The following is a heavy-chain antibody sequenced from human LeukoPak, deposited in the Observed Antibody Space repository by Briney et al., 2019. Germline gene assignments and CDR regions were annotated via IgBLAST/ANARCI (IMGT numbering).Heavy chain of an antibody. V-gene: IGHV3-23*01. CDR3: LKVEKSGISWFAVY. CDR1: GFTFSSYA. CDR2: ISASGENT. J-gene: IGHJ4*02. Sequence: PGGSLRLSCAASGFTFSSYAMNWVRQAPGKGLEWVSGISASGENTYYADSVKGRLTVSRDNSKNTLYLQMNSLRADDTAVYYCLKVEKSGISWFAVYWGQGTLVTVSS. D-gene: IGHD6-13*01.